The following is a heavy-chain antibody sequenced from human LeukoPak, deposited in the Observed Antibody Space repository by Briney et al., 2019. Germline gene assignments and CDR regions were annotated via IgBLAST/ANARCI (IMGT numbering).Heavy chain of an antibody. D-gene: IGHD1-26*01. CDR2: IRYDGSNK. Sequence: PGGSLRLSCAASGFTFSNYGMHWVRQAPGKGLEWVAFIRYDGSNKYYADSVKGRFTISRDNSKNTLYLQMNSLRAEDTAVYYCAKDLVGATMGSDYWGQGTLVTVSS. J-gene: IGHJ4*02. CDR1: GFTFSNYG. CDR3: AKDLVGATMGSDY. V-gene: IGHV3-30*02.